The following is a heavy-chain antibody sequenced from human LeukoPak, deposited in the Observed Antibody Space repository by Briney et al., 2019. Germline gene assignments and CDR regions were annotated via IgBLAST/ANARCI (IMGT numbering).Heavy chain of an antibody. CDR3: ARPYYYDSRIDP. CDR2: TYYSGST. Sequence: PSETLSLTCTVSGVSISSGDYYWSWIRQPPGKGLEWIGYTYYSGSTYYNPSLKSRVTISVDTSKNQFSLKLSSVTAADTAMYYCARPYYYDSRIDPWGQGTRVTVSS. V-gene: IGHV4-30-4*02. D-gene: IGHD3-22*01. CDR1: GVSISSGDYY. J-gene: IGHJ5*02.